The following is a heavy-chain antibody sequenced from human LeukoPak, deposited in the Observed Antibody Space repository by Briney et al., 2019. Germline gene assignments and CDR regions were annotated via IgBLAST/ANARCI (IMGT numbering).Heavy chain of an antibody. CDR2: LYSSGST. Sequence: GGSLRLSCAVSGFSVRTNYMSWVRQAPGKGPEWVSLLYSSGSTYYTDSVKGRFTISRDNSQNTLYLHMNSLSAEDTAVYYCARTFLSGDGYKVGYFDYWGQGTLVTVSS. CDR1: GFSVRTNY. V-gene: IGHV3-53*01. D-gene: IGHD5-24*01. J-gene: IGHJ4*02. CDR3: ARTFLSGDGYKVGYFDY.